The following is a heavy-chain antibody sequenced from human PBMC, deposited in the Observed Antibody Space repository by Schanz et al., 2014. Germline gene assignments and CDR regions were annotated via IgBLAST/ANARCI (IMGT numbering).Heavy chain of an antibody. V-gene: IGHV3-33*08. CDR1: TFPFSSYG. D-gene: IGHD2-21*01. J-gene: IGHJ3*02. CDR3: ARDGYSVVVISPTESFDI. CDR2: INSDGTKR. Sequence: VQLAESGGGLVQPGGSLRLSCAASTFPFSSYGMNWLRQAPGKGLEWVAFINSDGTKRFYADSVKSRFTISRDNSRNTLYLQMNSLRAEDTAVYYCARDGYSVVVISPTESFDIWGQGTMVTVSP.